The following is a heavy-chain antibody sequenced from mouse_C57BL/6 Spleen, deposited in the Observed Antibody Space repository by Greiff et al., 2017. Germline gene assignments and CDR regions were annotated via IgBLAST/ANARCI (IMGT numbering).Heavy chain of an antibody. Sequence: QVQLQQSGAELVRPGSSVKLSCKASGYTFTSYWMPWVKQRPIQGLEWIGNIDPSDSETHYNQKFKDKATLTVDKSSSTAYMQLSSLTSEDSAVYYCAKEGTYGSSYGYFDVWGTGTTVTVSS. D-gene: IGHD1-1*01. CDR3: AKEGTYGSSYGYFDV. J-gene: IGHJ1*03. V-gene: IGHV1-52*01. CDR2: IDPSDSET. CDR1: GYTFTSYW.